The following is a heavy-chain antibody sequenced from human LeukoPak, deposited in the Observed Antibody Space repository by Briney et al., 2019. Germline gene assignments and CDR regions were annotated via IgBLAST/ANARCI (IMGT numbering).Heavy chain of an antibody. CDR1: GFNFSNYG. J-gene: IGHJ4*02. CDR3: AKDSSRAAADYYFDY. D-gene: IGHD6-13*01. V-gene: IGHV3-30*18. Sequence: GGSLRLSCAASGFNFSNYGMHWVRQAPGKGPEWVAVISDDGSDKYSADSVKGRFTISRDNSKNTLYLQMNSLRPEDTAVYYCAKDSSRAAADYYFDYWGQGTLATVSS. CDR2: ISDDGSDK.